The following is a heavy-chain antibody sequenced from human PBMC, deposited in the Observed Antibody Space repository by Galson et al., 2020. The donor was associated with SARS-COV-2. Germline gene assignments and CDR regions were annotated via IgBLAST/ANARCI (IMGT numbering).Heavy chain of an antibody. CDR3: SIAPPPITVVIYALGV. CDR2: FDPEDAET. D-gene: IGHD2-21*01. Sequence: GESLKISCKVLGYSLNELSIHWVRQTPGKGLEWMGSFDPEDAETDYAQTFRGRVTMTADTATDTAYMELSSLTFDDTAVYYCSIAPPPITVVIYALGVWGQGTMVTVSS. V-gene: IGHV1-24*01. J-gene: IGHJ3*01. CDR1: GYSLNELS.